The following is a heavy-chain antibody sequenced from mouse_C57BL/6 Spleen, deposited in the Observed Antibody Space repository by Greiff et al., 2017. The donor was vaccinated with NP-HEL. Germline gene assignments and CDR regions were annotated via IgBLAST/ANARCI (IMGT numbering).Heavy chain of an antibody. CDR3: AREWGLRQDYAMDY. CDR1: GYSITSGYY. V-gene: IGHV3-6*01. CDR2: ISYDGSN. Sequence: EVQLQQSGPGLVKPSQSLSLTCSVTGYSITSGYYWNWIRQFPGNKLEWMGYISYDGSNNYNPSLKNPISITRETFKNQFFLKLNAVTTEDTATYYCAREWGLRQDYAMDYWGQGTSVTVSS. D-gene: IGHD2-4*01. J-gene: IGHJ4*01.